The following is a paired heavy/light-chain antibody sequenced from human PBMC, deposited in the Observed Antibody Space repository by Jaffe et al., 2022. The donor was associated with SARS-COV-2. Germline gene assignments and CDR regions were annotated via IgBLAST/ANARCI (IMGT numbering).Heavy chain of an antibody. D-gene: IGHD1-26*01. J-gene: IGHJ4*02. V-gene: IGHV4-61*02. CDR1: GASIRSGSYY. CDR2: IYTSGTT. Sequence: QVQLQESGPGLVKPSQTLSLTCTVSGASIRSGSYYWSWIRQSAGRGLEWIGRIYTSGTTDYNPSLKSRLTISIDTSQNQFSLSLASVTASDTAVYYCARDVEPRECFDYWGQGILVSVSS. CDR3: ARDVEPRECFDY.
Light chain of an antibody. Sequence: DIQMTQSPSSLSASVGDRVNITCRASQSVRMYLNWYQQKPGKAPKLLIYTASSLQTGVPPRFSGSGSGTDFTLSISSLQPEDLGSYYCQQSYSAPRTFGQGTKVEI. J-gene: IGKJ1*01. CDR3: QQSYSAPRT. V-gene: IGKV1-39*01. CDR1: QSVRMY. CDR2: TAS.